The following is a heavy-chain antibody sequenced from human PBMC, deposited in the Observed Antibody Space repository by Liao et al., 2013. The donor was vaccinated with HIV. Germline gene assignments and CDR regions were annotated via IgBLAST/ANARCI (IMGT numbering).Heavy chain of an antibody. CDR2: INHSGST. CDR1: GGSFSGYY. J-gene: IGHJ4*02. CDR3: ARNSFWRIYDY. Sequence: QVQLQQWGAGLLKPSETLSLTCAVYGGSFSGYYWSWIRQPPGKGLEWIGEINHSGSTNYNPSLKSRVTISVDTSKNQFSLKLTSVTAADTAVYYCARNSFWRIYDYWGQGTLVTVSS. V-gene: IGHV4-34*01. D-gene: IGHD3-3*01.